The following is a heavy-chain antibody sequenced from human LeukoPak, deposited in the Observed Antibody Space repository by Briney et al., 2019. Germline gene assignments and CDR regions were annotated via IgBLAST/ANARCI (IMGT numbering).Heavy chain of an antibody. CDR3: AREYCGGDCYSDY. J-gene: IGHJ4*02. CDR1: GFTFSSYG. V-gene: IGHV3-30*02. CDR2: IRYDGSNK. Sequence: PGGSLRLSCAASGFTFSSYGMHWVRQAPGKGLEWVAFIRYDGSNKYYADSVKGRFTISRDNAKNSLYLQMNSLRAEDTAVYYCAREYCGGDCYSDYWGQGTLVTVSS. D-gene: IGHD2-21*02.